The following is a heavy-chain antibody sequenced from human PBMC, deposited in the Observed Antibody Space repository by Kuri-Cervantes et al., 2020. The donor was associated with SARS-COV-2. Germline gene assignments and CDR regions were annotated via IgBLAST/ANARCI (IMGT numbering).Heavy chain of an antibody. CDR3: ARMSAARVGLDP. CDR1: GFSLSTSGVG. D-gene: IGHD6-6*01. CDR2: IYWDDDK. Sequence: SGPTLVKPTQTLTLTCTFSGFSLSTSGVGVGWIRQPPGKALEWLALIYWDDDKRYSPSPKSRLTITKDTSKNQVVLTMTNMDPVDTATYYCARMSAARVGLDPWGQGTLVTGSS. J-gene: IGHJ5*02. V-gene: IGHV2-5*02.